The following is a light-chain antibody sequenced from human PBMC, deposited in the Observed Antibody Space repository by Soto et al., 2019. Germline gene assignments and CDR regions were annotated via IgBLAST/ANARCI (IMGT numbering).Light chain of an antibody. J-gene: IGLJ2*01. CDR3: QVWDSNSGAV. CDR1: NLGTKN. CDR2: DDN. Sequence: SYELAQPPSVSLAPGQTAIITCGGNNLGTKNVHWYQQRPGQAPVLVVYDDNDRPSGIPERFSGSNSGNMATLTLSRVEAGDEADYYCQVWDSNSGAVFGGGTQLTVL. V-gene: IGLV3-21*02.